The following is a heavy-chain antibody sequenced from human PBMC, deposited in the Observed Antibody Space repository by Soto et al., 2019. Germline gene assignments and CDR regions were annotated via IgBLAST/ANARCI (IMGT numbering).Heavy chain of an antibody. V-gene: IGHV1-69*01. D-gene: IGHD3-22*01. CDR3: ARVSQSGGYHGDSDDY. J-gene: IGHJ4*02. Sequence: QVQLVQSGAEVKKPGSSVKVSCKASGGTFSSYAISWVRQAPRQGLEWMGGIIPIFGTANYAQKFQGRVTITADESTSTAYMELSSLRSEDTAVYYCARVSQSGGYHGDSDDYWGQGTLVTVSS. CDR2: IIPIFGTA. CDR1: GGTFSSYA.